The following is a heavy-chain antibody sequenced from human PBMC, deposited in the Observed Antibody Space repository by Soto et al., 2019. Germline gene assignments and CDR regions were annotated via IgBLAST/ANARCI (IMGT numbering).Heavy chain of an antibody. Sequence: ASVKVSCKASGYTFTSYDINWVRHATGQGLEWMGWMNPNSGNTGYAQKFQGRVTMTRNTSISTAYMELSSLRSEDTVVYYWASSVVVVVDDGMDGCGQGTTVTVSS. CDR3: ASSVVVVVDDGMDG. V-gene: IGHV1-8*01. CDR2: MNPNSGNT. D-gene: IGHD2-15*01. CDR1: GYTFTSYD. J-gene: IGHJ6*02.